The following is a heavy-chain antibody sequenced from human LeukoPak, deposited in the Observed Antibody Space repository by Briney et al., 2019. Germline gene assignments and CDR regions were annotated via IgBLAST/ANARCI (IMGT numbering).Heavy chain of an antibody. D-gene: IGHD4-17*01. CDR1: GFTFSSYW. CDR2: INQDGSDK. Sequence: ERSLRLSCAASGFTFSSYWMSWVRQAPGKGLEWVAHINQDGSDKYNVDSVKGRFTISRDNAKNSLYLQMNSLRVEDTAVYYCAREPRGDYSTWGQGTVVTVSS. J-gene: IGHJ4*02. CDR3: AREPRGDYST. V-gene: IGHV3-7*04.